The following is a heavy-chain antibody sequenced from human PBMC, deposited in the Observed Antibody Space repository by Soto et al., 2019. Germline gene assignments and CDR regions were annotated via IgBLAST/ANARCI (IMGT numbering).Heavy chain of an antibody. D-gene: IGHD3-9*01. CDR1: GFTFSSYG. Sequence: GSLRLSCAASGFTFSSYGMHWVRQAPGKGLEWVAVIWDDGSSTYYADSVKGRFTISRDNSKNTLYLQMNSLRAEDTAVYYCAKNYYDIFTGYLGDYYYYKDVSGKGTTVTVS. CDR3: AKNYYDIFTGYLGDYYYYKDV. V-gene: IGHV3-33*06. J-gene: IGHJ6*03. CDR2: IWDDGSST.